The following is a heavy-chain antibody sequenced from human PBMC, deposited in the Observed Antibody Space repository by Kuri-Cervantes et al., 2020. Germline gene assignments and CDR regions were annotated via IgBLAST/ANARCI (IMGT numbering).Heavy chain of an antibody. D-gene: IGHD6-6*01. CDR2: ISFCRHDA. CDR1: GFTFSSYN. J-gene: IGHJ6*02. CDR3: ARESSSSLNYYYGMDI. Sequence: GGSLRLSCAASGFTFSSYNMHWVRQPPGKGLEWVAIISFCRHDAHYADSVKGRFTISRDNSKNTLYLQMDSLTTEDTAVYYCARESSSSLNYYYGMDIWGQGTSVTVSS. V-gene: IGHV3-30*04.